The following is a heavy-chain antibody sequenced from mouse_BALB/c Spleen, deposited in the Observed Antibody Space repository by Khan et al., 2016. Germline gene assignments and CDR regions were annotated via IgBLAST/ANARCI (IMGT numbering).Heavy chain of an antibody. J-gene: IGHJ4*01. CDR2: IDPENGDT. Sequence: VQLQQSGAEVVRSGASVKLSCTASGFNIKDYYMHWVKQRPEQGLEWLGWIDPENGDTNNAPKFRGQATVTADKSSNTAYLPLSSLKSEATAVYYCNAIYYGNYYSLDYWVQGTSVTVSS. V-gene: IGHV14-4*02. D-gene: IGHD2-1*01. CDR1: GFNIKDYY. CDR3: NAIYYGNYYSLDY.